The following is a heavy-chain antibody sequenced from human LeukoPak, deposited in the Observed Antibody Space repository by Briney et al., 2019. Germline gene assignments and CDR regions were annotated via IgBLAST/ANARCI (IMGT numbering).Heavy chain of an antibody. CDR3: ARDVYKYDSSGSRAFDI. J-gene: IGHJ3*02. CDR1: GGSISSYY. D-gene: IGHD3-22*01. Sequence: SETLSLTCTVSGGSISSYYRSWIRQPPGKGLEWIGYSYYSGSTNYNPSLKRRVTISVDTSKNQFSLKLSSVTAADTAVYYCARDVYKYDSSGSRAFDIWGQGTMVTVSS. CDR2: SYYSGST. V-gene: IGHV4-59*01.